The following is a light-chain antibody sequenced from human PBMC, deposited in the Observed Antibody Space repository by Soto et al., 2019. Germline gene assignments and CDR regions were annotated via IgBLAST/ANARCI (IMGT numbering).Light chain of an antibody. J-gene: IGKJ5*01. CDR3: QQYGSSPFT. CDR2: GAS. CDR1: QSVTNY. Sequence: EIFLTQSPDTLSLSPGERATLTCRASQSVTNYIAWYQQRPGQAPRLLIYGASTRATGIPARFSGSGSGTDFTLTISRPEPEDFAVYYCQQYGSSPFTFGQGTRLEIK. V-gene: IGKV3-20*01.